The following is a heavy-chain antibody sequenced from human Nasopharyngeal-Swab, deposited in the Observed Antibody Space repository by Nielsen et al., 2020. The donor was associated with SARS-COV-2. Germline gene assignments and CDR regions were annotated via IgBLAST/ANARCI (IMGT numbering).Heavy chain of an antibody. D-gene: IGHD3-10*01. V-gene: IGHV1-18*01. CDR1: GYTFTSYG. CDR2: ISAYNGNT. Sequence: ASVKVSCKDSGYTFTSYGISWVRQAPGQGLEWMGWISAYNGNTNYAQKLRGRVTMTTDTSTSTAYMELRSLRSDDTAVYYCARGQVRDKTNDYWGQGTLVTVSS. CDR3: ARGQVRDKTNDY. J-gene: IGHJ4*02.